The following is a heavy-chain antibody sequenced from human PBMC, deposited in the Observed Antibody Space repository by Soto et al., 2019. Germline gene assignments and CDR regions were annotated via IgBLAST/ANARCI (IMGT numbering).Heavy chain of an antibody. CDR1: GGPISSYY. CDR2: IYYSGST. CDR3: ARYNWYFDL. J-gene: IGHJ2*01. V-gene: IGHV4-59*01. Sequence: QVQLQESGPGLVNPSETLSLTGTVSGGPISSYYWSWIRQPPGKGLDWIGYIYYSGSTNYNPSLKSRVTISVDTSKNQFSLKLSSVTAADTAVYYCARYNWYFDLWGRGTLVTVSS.